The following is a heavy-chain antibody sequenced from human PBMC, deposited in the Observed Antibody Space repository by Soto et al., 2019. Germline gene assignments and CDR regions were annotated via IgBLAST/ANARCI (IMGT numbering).Heavy chain of an antibody. CDR2: IYYSGST. CDR1: GGSISSGDYY. CDR3: ARHRNWKVDY. J-gene: IGHJ4*02. V-gene: IGHV4-30-4*01. D-gene: IGHD1-1*01. Sequence: SSETLSLTCTVSGGSISSGDYYWSWIRQPPGKGLEWIGYIYYSGSTYYNPSLKSRVTISVDTSKNQFSLKVSSVTAADTAVYYCARHRNWKVDYWGQGTLVTVSS.